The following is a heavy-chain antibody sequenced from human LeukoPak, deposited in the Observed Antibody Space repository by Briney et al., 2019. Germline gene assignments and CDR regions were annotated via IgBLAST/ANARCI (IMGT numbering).Heavy chain of an antibody. Sequence: GGSLRLSCAASGFTFSSYNMNWVRQAPGKGLEWVSYISTSSGTINYADSVKGRFTISRDNSKDTLYLQMNSLRAEDTAVYYCARETNDYGDFLDYWGQGTLVTVSS. CDR3: ARETNDYGDFLDY. CDR1: GFTFSSYN. V-gene: IGHV3-48*01. D-gene: IGHD4-17*01. CDR2: ISTSSGTI. J-gene: IGHJ4*02.